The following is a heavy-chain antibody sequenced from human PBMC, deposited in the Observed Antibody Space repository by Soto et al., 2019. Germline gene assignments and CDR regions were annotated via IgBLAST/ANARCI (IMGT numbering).Heavy chain of an antibody. V-gene: IGHV3-66*01. Sequence: EVQLVESGGGLVQPGGSLRLSCAASGFTVSSNYMSWVRQAPGKGLEWVSVIYSGGSTYYADSVKGRFTISRDNSKNRLYLQMNSLRAEDTAVYYCARDDGSECLGYWGQGTLVTVSS. D-gene: IGHD3-10*01. CDR3: ARDDGSECLGY. J-gene: IGHJ4*02. CDR2: IYSGGST. CDR1: GFTVSSNY.